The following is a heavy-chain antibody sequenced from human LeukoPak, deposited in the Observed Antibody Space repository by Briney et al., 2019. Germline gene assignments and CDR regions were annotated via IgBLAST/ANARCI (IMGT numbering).Heavy chain of an antibody. CDR1: GFTFSGYS. J-gene: IGHJ4*02. Sequence: PGGSLRLSCAASGFTFSGYSMNWVRQAPGKGLEWVSYISSSSSSIYFADSVKGRFTISRDNAKNSLYLQMNSLRAEDTAVYYCARETRYSSDSWGQGTLVTVSS. CDR3: ARETRYSSDS. D-gene: IGHD6-13*01. CDR2: ISSSSSSI. V-gene: IGHV3-48*04.